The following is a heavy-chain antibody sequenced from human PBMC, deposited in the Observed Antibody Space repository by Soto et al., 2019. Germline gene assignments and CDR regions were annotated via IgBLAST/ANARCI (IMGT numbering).Heavy chain of an antibody. CDR3: ARQWDLFYYFDC. CDR2: ISGSGGST. D-gene: IGHD1-26*01. V-gene: IGHV3-23*01. J-gene: IGHJ4*02. Sequence: EVQLLESGGDLVQPGGSLRLSCAASGFTFSSYAMSWVRQAPGKGLEWFSVISGSGGSTYYTDSVKGRFTISRDNPKNALYLQMNNLRVDDTAVYYCARQWDLFYYFDCWGQGTLVTVSS. CDR1: GFTFSSYA.